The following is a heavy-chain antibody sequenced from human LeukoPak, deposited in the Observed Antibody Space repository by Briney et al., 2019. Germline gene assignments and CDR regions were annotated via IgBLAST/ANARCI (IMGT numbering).Heavy chain of an antibody. CDR2: ISSSSSYI. J-gene: IGHJ5*02. Sequence: GGSLRLSCAASGFTFSSYSMNWVRQAPGKGLEWVSSISSSSSYIYYADPVKGRFTISRDNAKNSLYLQMNSLRAEDTAVYYCARDGGYSSSWYEGYWFDPWGQGTLVTVSS. CDR3: ARDGGYSSSWYEGYWFDP. V-gene: IGHV3-21*01. D-gene: IGHD6-13*01. CDR1: GFTFSSYS.